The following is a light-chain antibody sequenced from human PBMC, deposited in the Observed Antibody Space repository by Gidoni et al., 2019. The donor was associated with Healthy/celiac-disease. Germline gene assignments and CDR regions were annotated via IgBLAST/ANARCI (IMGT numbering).Light chain of an antibody. CDR2: AAS. J-gene: IGKJ2*01. Sequence: DIQLTQSPSSLSASVGDSVTITCRASQSISSYLNWYQQKPGKAPKLLIYAASSLQSGVPSRFSGSGAGTDFTLTISILQPEDFATYYCQQSYSTLYTFGQGTKLEIK. CDR3: QQSYSTLYT. CDR1: QSISSY. V-gene: IGKV1-39*01.